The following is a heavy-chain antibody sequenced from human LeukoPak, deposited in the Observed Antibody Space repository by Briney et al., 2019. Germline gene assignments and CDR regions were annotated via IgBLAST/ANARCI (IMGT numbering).Heavy chain of an antibody. Sequence: SETLSLTCTVSGGSISSGGYYWSWIRQHPGKGLEWIGYIYYSGSTYYNPSLKSRVTISVYTSKNQFSLKLSSVTAADTAVYYCARGGEYGSHALDIWGQGTMVTVSS. CDR1: GGSISSGGYY. J-gene: IGHJ3*02. CDR2: IYYSGST. CDR3: ARGGEYGSHALDI. D-gene: IGHD2/OR15-2a*01. V-gene: IGHV4-31*03.